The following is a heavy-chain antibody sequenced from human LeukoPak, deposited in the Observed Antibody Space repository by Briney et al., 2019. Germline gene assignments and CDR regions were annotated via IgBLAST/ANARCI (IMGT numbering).Heavy chain of an antibody. D-gene: IGHD6-13*01. Sequence: GGSLRLSCAASGFTFSSYSMNWVRQAPGKGLEWVSSISSSSSYIYYADSVKGRFTISRDNAKNSLYLQMNSLRAEDTALYYCARSIAAAGTTEFDYWGQGTLVTVSS. J-gene: IGHJ4*02. CDR1: GFTFSSYS. CDR3: ARSIAAAGTTEFDY. V-gene: IGHV3-21*04. CDR2: ISSSSSYI.